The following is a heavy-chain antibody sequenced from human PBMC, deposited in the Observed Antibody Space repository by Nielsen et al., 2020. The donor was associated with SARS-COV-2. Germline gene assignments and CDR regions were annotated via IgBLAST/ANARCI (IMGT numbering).Heavy chain of an antibody. CDR2: FNSDGSST. V-gene: IGHV3-74*01. D-gene: IGHD3-10*01. J-gene: IGHJ5*02. CDR1: GFTFSTYW. CDR3: AREASSGSYTNWLDP. Sequence: GGSLRLSCAASGFTFSTYWMHWVRQAPGKGLVWVSHFNSDGSSTTYADSVKGRFTIFRDNAKNTLYLQMNSLRAEDTAVYYCAREASSGSYTNWLDPWGQGTLVTVSS.